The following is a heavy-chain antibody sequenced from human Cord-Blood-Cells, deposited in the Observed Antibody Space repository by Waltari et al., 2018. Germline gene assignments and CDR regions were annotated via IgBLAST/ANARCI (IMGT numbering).Heavy chain of an antibody. CDR1: GGSFSGYY. D-gene: IGHD3-9*01. Sequence: QVQLQQWGAGLLKPSETLSLTCAVYGGSFSGYYWSWIRQPPGKGLEWIGEINHSGSTNYNPSLKSRVTISVDTSKNQFSLKLSSVTAADTAVYYCARGELEYYDILTGQSPFDYWGQGTLVTVSS. J-gene: IGHJ4*02. V-gene: IGHV4-34*01. CDR2: INHSGST. CDR3: ARGELEYYDILTGQSPFDY.